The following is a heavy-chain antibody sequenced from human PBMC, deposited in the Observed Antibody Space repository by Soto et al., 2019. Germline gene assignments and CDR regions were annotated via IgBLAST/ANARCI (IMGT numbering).Heavy chain of an antibody. Sequence: SVTVSCKASGGTFSIYAISWVRQATGPGLEWMGGIIPIFGTANYAQKFQGRGTITADKSTSTAYMELSSLRSEDTAVYYCARALRGVQRWQTYYYGMAFWGQGTQVTVSS. CDR2: IIPIFGTA. D-gene: IGHD5-18*01. CDR1: GGTFSIYA. V-gene: IGHV1-69*06. CDR3: ARALRGVQRWQTYYYGMAF. J-gene: IGHJ6*02.